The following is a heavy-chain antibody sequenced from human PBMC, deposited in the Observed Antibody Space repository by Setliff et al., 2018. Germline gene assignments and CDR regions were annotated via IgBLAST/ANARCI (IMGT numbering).Heavy chain of an antibody. CDR2: VYHSGSS. CDR3: ARAAARAEYSDTSAYLPFDF. J-gene: IGHJ4*02. V-gene: IGHV4-38-2*02. Sequence: SETLSLTCTVSGYPISRGFYWGWIRQSPGKGPEWIGSVYHSGSSYQNPSLRSRIAVSVDTSKNQFSLRLNSVTAADTAVYFCARAAARAEYSDTSAYLPFDFWGLGTLVTVSS. CDR1: GYPISRGFY. D-gene: IGHD3-16*01.